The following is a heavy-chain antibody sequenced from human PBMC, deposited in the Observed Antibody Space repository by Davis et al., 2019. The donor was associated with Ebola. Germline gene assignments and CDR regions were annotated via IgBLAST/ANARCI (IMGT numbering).Heavy chain of an antibody. CDR2: ISGSGGST. Sequence: PSETLSLTCAASGFTFSSYAMSWVRQAPGKGLEWVSAISGSGGSTYYADSVKGRFTISRDNSKNTLYLQMNSLRAEDTAVYYCAKEGYYYDSSGYYYVLFDYWGQGTLVTVSS. V-gene: IGHV3-23*01. D-gene: IGHD3-22*01. CDR1: GFTFSSYA. J-gene: IGHJ4*02. CDR3: AKEGYYYDSSGYYYVLFDY.